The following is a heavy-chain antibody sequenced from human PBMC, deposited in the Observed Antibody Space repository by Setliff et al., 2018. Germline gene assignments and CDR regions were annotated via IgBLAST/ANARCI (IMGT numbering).Heavy chain of an antibody. CDR3: ARDMIVDFIRGGGWFDP. CDR1: GGTFSSYA. J-gene: IGHJ5*02. V-gene: IGHV1-69*13. CDR2: IIPIFGTA. Sequence: SVKVSCKASGGTFSSYAISWVRQAPGQGLEWMGGIIPIFGTANYAQKFQGRVTITADESTSTAYMELSSLRSEDTAVYYCARDMIVDFIRGGGWFDPWGQGTLVTLSS. D-gene: IGHD3-22*01.